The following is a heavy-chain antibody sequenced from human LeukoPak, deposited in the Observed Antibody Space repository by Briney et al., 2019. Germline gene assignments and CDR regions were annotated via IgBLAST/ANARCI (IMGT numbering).Heavy chain of an antibody. V-gene: IGHV3-53*01. CDR1: GFTVSSNY. Sequence: GGSLRLSCAASGFTVSSNYMSWVRQAPGKGLDWVSIIYSGGTTYYADSVKGRFTISRDNSKNTLYLQMNSLRAEDTAVYYCAKDRYGDYSFDYWGQGTLVTVSS. D-gene: IGHD4-17*01. J-gene: IGHJ4*02. CDR2: IYSGGTT. CDR3: AKDRYGDYSFDY.